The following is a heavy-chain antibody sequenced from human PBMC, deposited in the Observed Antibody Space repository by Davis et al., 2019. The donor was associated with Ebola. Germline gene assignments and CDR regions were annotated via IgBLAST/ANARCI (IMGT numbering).Heavy chain of an antibody. D-gene: IGHD2-15*01. Sequence: PAGSLRLSCAASGFTFITYSMNWVRQAPGKGLERVSYISSISSPIHYAYSVKGRFPTSRDNAKNSLYLKMNSLRDEDTAAYDCARLGYCSGGSWYPYYYCYYGMDVWGQGTTVTVSS. CDR2: ISSISSPI. J-gene: IGHJ6*02. V-gene: IGHV3-48*02. CDR3: ARLGYCSGGSWYPYYYCYYGMDV. CDR1: GFTFITYS.